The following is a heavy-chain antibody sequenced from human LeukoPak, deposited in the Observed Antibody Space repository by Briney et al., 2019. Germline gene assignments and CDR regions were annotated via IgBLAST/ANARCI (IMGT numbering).Heavy chain of an antibody. CDR3: ATKYYYDSSGSIVDH. CDR2: FDPEDGET. D-gene: IGHD3-22*01. CDR1: GYTLTELS. J-gene: IGHJ4*02. Sequence: ASVKVSCKVSGYTLTELSMHWVRQAPGKGLEWMGGFDPEDGETIYAQKFQGRVTMTEDTSTDTAYMELSSLRSEDTAVYYCATKYYYDSSGSIVDHWGQGTLVTVSS. V-gene: IGHV1-24*01.